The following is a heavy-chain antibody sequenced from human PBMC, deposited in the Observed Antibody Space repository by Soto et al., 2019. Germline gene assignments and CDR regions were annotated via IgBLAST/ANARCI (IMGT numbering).Heavy chain of an antibody. J-gene: IGHJ4*02. D-gene: IGHD4-17*01. Sequence: ASVKVSCKASGYTFTSYGISWVRQAPGQGLEWMGWISAYNGNTNYAQKLQGRVTMTTDTSTSTAYMELRSLRSDDTAVCYCATLDYGDYPPTFDYWGQGTLVTVSS. CDR2: ISAYNGNT. V-gene: IGHV1-18*01. CDR1: GYTFTSYG. CDR3: ATLDYGDYPPTFDY.